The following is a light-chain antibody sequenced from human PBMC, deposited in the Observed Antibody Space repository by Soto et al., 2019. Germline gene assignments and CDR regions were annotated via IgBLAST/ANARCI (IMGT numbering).Light chain of an antibody. CDR3: QQRSNWPPLIS. V-gene: IGKV3-15*01. CDR2: GAS. Sequence: EIVMTQSPATLSVSPGERATLSCSASQSVSSNLAWHQQKPGQAPTLVIYGASARATGIPARFSGSGSGTEFTLTISSLQSEDFAVYYCQQRSNWPPLISFGQGTRLEIK. J-gene: IGKJ5*01. CDR1: QSVSSN.